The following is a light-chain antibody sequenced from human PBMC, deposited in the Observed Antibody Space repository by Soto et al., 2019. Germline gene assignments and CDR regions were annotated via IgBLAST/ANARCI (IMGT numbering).Light chain of an antibody. CDR1: SSDVGAYNY. Sequence: QSVLTQPASVSGSPGQSITIPCTGTSSDVGAYNYVSWYQQYPGKAPKLIIYEVNIRPSGVSNRFSGSKSGNTASLTISGLQADDEADYYCSSYTRSSTYVLGTGTKVTVL. CDR3: SSYTRSSTYV. V-gene: IGLV2-14*01. CDR2: EVN. J-gene: IGLJ1*01.